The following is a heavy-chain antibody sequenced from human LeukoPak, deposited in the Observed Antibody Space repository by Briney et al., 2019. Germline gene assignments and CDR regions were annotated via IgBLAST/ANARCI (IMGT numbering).Heavy chain of an antibody. CDR3: ARSFDNYYYYHMDV. V-gene: IGHV3-21*01. D-gene: IGHD3-10*01. Sequence: GSLRLSCVVSGFTFSSYSMNWVRQAPGKGLEWVSSISSSSSYICYADSVKGRFTISRDNAKNSLYLQMNSLRAEDTAVYYCARSFDNYYYYHMDVWGKGTTVTISS. CDR2: ISSSSSYI. J-gene: IGHJ6*03. CDR1: GFTFSSYS.